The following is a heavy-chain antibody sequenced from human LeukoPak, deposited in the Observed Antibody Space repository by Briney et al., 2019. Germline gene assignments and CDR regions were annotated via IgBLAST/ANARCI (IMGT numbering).Heavy chain of an antibody. CDR2: IKQDGSEK. D-gene: IGHD5-18*01. Sequence: GGSLRLSCAASGFTFSSYGMHWVRQAPGKGLEWVANIKQDGSEKYYVDSVKGRFTISRDNAKNSLYLQMNSLRAEDTAVYYCARDDWAYSYGYPVYFDYWGQGTLVTVSS. CDR3: ARDDWAYSYGYPVYFDY. V-gene: IGHV3-7*01. J-gene: IGHJ4*02. CDR1: GFTFSSYG.